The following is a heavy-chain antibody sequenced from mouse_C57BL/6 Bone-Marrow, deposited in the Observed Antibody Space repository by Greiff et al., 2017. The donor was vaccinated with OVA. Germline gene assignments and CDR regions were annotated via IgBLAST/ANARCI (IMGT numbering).Heavy chain of an antibody. CDR2: INPGSGGT. J-gene: IGHJ4*01. D-gene: IGHD2-4*01. Sequence: QVQLQQSGAELVRPGTSVKVSCKASGYAFTNYLIEWVKQRPGQGLEWIGVINPGSGGTNYNEKFKGKATLTADKSSSTAYMQLSSLTSEDSAVYFCARSGYDYDGGLYAMDYWGQGTSVTVSS. CDR3: ARSGYDYDGGLYAMDY. V-gene: IGHV1-54*01. CDR1: GYAFTNYL.